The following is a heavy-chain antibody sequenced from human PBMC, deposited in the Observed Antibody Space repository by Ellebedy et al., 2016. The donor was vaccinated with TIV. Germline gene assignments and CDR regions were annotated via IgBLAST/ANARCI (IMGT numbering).Heavy chain of an antibody. D-gene: IGHD1/OR15-1a*01. V-gene: IGHV3-23*01. CDR2: IRGSGGGT. CDR1: GFTFSSYA. CDR3: AKMPTATTRYYFDY. J-gene: IGHJ4*02. Sequence: PGGSLRLSCAASGFTFSSYAMSWVRQAPGKGLEWVSAIRGSGGGTYYADSVKGRFTIFRDNSKNTLNLQMNSLRAEDMAIYYCAKMPTATTRYYFDYWGQGTLVTVSS.